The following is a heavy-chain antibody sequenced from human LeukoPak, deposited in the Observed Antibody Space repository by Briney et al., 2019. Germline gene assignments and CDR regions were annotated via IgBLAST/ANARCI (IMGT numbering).Heavy chain of an antibody. D-gene: IGHD3-3*01. CDR1: GLTFSTYG. CDR2: IWNDGSKQ. CDR3: ARDQGLWVGFWSGYYDL. V-gene: IGHV3-33*01. Sequence: GRSLGLSCAASGLTFSTYGMHWVRQAPGKGLEWVAVIWNDGSKQYYADSVKGRFTISRDNSKNTLYLQTNSLRAEDTAVYYCARDQGLWVGFWSGYYDLWGQGTLVTVSS. J-gene: IGHJ4*02.